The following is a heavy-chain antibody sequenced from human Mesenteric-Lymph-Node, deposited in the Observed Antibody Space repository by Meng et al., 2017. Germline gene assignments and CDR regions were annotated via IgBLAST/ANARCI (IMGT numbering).Heavy chain of an antibody. Sequence: GESLKISCAASGFTFSNAWMSWVRQAPGKGLEWVGRIKSKTDGGTTDYAAPVKGRFTISRDDSKNTLYLQMNSLKTEDTAVYYCTTHLAVAGFNWGQGTLVTVSS. CDR3: TTHLAVAGFN. CDR1: GFTFSNAW. V-gene: IGHV3-15*01. CDR2: IKSKTDGGTT. J-gene: IGHJ4*02. D-gene: IGHD6-19*01.